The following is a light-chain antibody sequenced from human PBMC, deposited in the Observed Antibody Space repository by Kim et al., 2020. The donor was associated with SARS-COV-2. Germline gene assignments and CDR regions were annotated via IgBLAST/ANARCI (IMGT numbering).Light chain of an antibody. CDR1: HSVGNW. V-gene: IGKV1D-12*01. Sequence: DIQMTPSPSSVSASVGDRVTITCRASHSVGNWLAWYQQKPGTAPSLLIYGASILQNGVPSRFSGSGYGTDFTLTISSLQPEDFGTYFCQQANTFPLTFGGGTKVDSK. CDR2: GAS. CDR3: QQANTFPLT. J-gene: IGKJ4*01.